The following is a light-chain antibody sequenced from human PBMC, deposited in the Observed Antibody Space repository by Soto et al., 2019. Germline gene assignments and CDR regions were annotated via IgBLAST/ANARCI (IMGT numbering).Light chain of an antibody. CDR2: GAS. V-gene: IGKV3-20*01. CDR1: RSVSSSY. CDR3: QQYGSSPRIT. J-gene: IGKJ5*01. Sequence: ETVLTQSPGTLSLSPGERATLSCRASRSVSSSYLAWYRQNTGQAPRLVIYGASSRATGIPDRFSGSGSGTDFTLTISRLEPEDFAVYYCQQYGSSPRITFCQGTRLEI.